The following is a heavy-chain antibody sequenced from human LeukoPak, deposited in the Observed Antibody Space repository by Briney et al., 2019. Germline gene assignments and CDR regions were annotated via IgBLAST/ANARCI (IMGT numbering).Heavy chain of an antibody. CDR3: AKDPHRRRISIASSSYFDY. J-gene: IGHJ4*02. V-gene: IGHV3-23*01. CDR2: ISGSGGST. CDR1: GFTFSSYA. Sequence: PGGSLRLSCAASGFTFSSYAMSWVRQAPGKGLEWDSAISGSGGSTYYADSVKGRFTISRDNSKNTLYLQMNGLRAEDTAVYYCAKDPHRRRISIASSSYFDYWGQGTLVTVSS. D-gene: IGHD2-2*01.